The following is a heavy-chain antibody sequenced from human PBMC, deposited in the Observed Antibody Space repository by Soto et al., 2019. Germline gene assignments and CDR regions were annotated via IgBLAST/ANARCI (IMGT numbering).Heavy chain of an antibody. Sequence: EVPLVESGGGLVKPGGSLRLSCAASGFTFSSYSMNWVRQAPGKGLEWVSSISSSSSYIYYADSVKGRFTISRDNAKNSLYLQMNSLRAEDTAVYYCAPKGHYYYYYMDVWGKGTTVTVSS. CDR3: APKGHYYYYYMDV. J-gene: IGHJ6*03. CDR2: ISSSSSYI. V-gene: IGHV3-21*01. CDR1: GFTFSSYS.